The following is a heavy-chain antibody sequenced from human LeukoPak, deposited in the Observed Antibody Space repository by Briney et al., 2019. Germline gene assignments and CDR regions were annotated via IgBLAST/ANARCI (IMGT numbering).Heavy chain of an antibody. CDR2: IYYSGST. J-gene: IGHJ4*02. CDR3: AGGSRWLAFDY. Sequence: PSETLSLTCTVSGGSISSSSYYWGWIRQPPGKGLEWIGSIYYSGSTYYNPSLKSRVAISVDTSKNQFSLKLSSVTAADTAIYYCAGGSRWLAFDYWGQGILVTVSS. CDR1: GGSISSSSYY. D-gene: IGHD6-19*01. V-gene: IGHV4-39*07.